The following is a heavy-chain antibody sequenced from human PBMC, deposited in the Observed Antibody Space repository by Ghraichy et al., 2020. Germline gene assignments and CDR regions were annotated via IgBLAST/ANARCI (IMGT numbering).Heavy chain of an antibody. Sequence: GGSLRLSCAASGFTFSSYSMNWVRQAPGKGLEWVASISRSSSDIYYADSVKGRFTISRDNAKNSLFLQMNSLRAEDTAVYYCARESYGGSYLNLFAPWGQRPLVTVSS. CDR3: ARESYGGSYLNLFAP. D-gene: IGHD2-15*01. J-gene: IGHJ5*02. V-gene: IGHV3-21*01. CDR1: GFTFSSYS. CDR2: ISRSSSDI.